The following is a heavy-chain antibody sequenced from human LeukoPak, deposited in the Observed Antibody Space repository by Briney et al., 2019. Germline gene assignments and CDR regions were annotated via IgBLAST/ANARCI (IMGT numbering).Heavy chain of an antibody. D-gene: IGHD2-8*01. J-gene: IGHJ4*02. CDR2: ISGGGDIT. CDR3: AKSDIVLMVYANTFDY. V-gene: IGHV3-23*01. CDR1: GFNFANHA. Sequence: GGSLRLSCAASGFNFANHAMSWVRQTAGKGLEWVSAISGGGDITYYADSVKGRFTISRDNSKDTLFLQMHSLRPGDTAVYYCAKSDIVLMVYANTFDYWGQGTLVTVSS.